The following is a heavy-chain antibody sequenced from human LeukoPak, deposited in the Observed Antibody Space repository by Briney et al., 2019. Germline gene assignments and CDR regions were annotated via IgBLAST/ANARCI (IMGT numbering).Heavy chain of an antibody. Sequence: GESLKISCKGAGYSFTSYWIGWVRQMPGKGLEWMGIIYPGDSDTRYSPSFQGQVTISVDKSISTAYLQWSSLKASDTAMYYCARRGTYYDFWTGYYFDYWGQGTLVTVSS. CDR3: ARRGTYYDFWTGYYFDY. J-gene: IGHJ4*02. CDR1: GYSFTSYW. V-gene: IGHV5-51*01. D-gene: IGHD3-3*01. CDR2: IYPGDSDT.